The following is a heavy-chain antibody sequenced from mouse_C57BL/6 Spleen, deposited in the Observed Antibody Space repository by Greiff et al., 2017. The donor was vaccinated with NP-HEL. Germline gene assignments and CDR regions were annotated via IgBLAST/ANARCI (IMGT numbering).Heavy chain of an antibody. Sequence: DVKLVESGGGLVKPGGSLKLSCAASGFTFSSYAMSWVRQTPEKRLEWVATLSDGGSYTYYPDNVKGRFTISRDNAKNNLYLQMSHLKSEDTAMYYCARDLRDYDPHFDYWGQGTTLTVSS. D-gene: IGHD2-4*01. J-gene: IGHJ2*01. CDR3: ARDLRDYDPHFDY. CDR2: LSDGGSYT. V-gene: IGHV5-4*01. CDR1: GFTFSSYA.